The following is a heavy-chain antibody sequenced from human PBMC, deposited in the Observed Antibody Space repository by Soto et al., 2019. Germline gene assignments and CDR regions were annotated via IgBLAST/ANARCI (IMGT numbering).Heavy chain of an antibody. D-gene: IGHD3-22*01. V-gene: IGHV3-53*01. Sequence: PGGSLRLSCAASGFTVSSNYMSWVRQAPGKGLEWVSVIYSGGSTYYADSVKGRFTISRDNSKNTLYLQMNSLRAEDTAVYYCAKDYYDTSPFWFDPWGQGTLVTVSS. J-gene: IGHJ5*02. CDR3: AKDYYDTSPFWFDP. CDR1: GFTVSSNY. CDR2: IYSGGST.